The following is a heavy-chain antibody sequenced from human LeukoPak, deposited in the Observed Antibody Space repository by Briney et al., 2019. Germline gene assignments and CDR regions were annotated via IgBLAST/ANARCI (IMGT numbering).Heavy chain of an antibody. CDR1: GGTFSSYA. J-gene: IGHJ3*02. CDR3: ARVGFNEYSSSSYAFDI. V-gene: IGHV1-69*05. D-gene: IGHD6-6*01. CDR2: IIPIFGTA. Sequence: SVNVSCKASGGTFSSYAISWVRQAPGQGLEWMGGIIPIFGTANYAQKFQGRVAIPTDESTSTAYMELSSLRSEDTAVYYCARVGFNEYSSSSYAFDIWGQGTMVTVSS.